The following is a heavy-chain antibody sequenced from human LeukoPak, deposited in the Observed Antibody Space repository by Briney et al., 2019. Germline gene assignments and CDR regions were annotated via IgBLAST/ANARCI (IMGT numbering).Heavy chain of an antibody. Sequence: SETLSLTCTVSGGSISSNYWSWIRQPPGKGLEWIGYIYYSGSTNYNPSLKSRVTISVDTSKNQFCLKLSSVTAADTAVYYCARDRSGGWSGDYMDVWGKGTTVTVSS. J-gene: IGHJ6*03. CDR2: IYYSGST. D-gene: IGHD6-19*01. V-gene: IGHV4-59*01. CDR3: ARDRSGGWSGDYMDV. CDR1: GGSISSNY.